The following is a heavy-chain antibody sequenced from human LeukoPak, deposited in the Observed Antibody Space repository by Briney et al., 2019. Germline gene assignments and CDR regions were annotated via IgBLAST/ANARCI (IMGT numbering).Heavy chain of an antibody. D-gene: IGHD2-15*01. J-gene: IGHJ3*02. CDR3: AREGFCPSGGICSLSAQDAFDI. CDR2: ISSNSAYL. Sequence: GGSLRLSCAASGFTFRSYTMNWVRQAPGRGLEWVSSISSNSAYLYYADSLRGRFTISRDNAKNSLSLQMNSLRAADTAVYYCAREGFCPSGGICSLSAQDAFDIWGQGTMVTVSS. CDR1: GFTFRSYT. V-gene: IGHV3-21*01.